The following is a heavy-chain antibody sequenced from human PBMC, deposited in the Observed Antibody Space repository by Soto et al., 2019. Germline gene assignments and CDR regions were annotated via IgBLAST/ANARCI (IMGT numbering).Heavy chain of an antibody. CDR3: ARDSGSSGQEYTDAFDI. Sequence: ASETLSLTCTVSGGSVSSGSYYWSWIRQPPGKGLEWIGYIYYSGSTNYNPSLKSRVTISVDTSKNQFSLKLSSVTAADTAVYYCARDSGSSGQEYTDAFDIWGQGTMVTVSS. J-gene: IGHJ3*02. CDR2: IYYSGST. V-gene: IGHV4-61*01. D-gene: IGHD3-22*01. CDR1: GGSVSSGSYY.